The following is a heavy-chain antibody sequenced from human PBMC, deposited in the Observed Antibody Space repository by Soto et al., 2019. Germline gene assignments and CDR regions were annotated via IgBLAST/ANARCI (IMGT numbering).Heavy chain of an antibody. CDR2: ISANHGNT. V-gene: IGHV1-18*01. CDR3: ASARHDYGVFEY. Sequence: KGDRKAFAYIFTNYGISWRRHTPEQGLESLAWISANHGNTKYAQELQGRVTLTTDTSTTTAYMELRSLRAEDTAVYYCASARHDYGVFEYWRQGTLVTVSS. D-gene: IGHD4-17*01. CDR1: AYIFTNYG. J-gene: IGHJ4*02.